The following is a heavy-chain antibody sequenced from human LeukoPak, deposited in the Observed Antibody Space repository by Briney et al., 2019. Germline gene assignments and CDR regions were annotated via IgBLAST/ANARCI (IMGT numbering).Heavy chain of an antibody. D-gene: IGHD1-26*01. Sequence: GGSLRLSCAASGFTFSSSAMSWVRQAPGKGLEWVSAISNNGGYTYYADSVQGRFTISRDNSKSTLCLQVNSLRADDTAVYYCAKKEGGFDHWGQGALVTVSS. V-gene: IGHV3-23*01. J-gene: IGHJ4*02. CDR1: GFTFSSSA. CDR3: AKKEGGFDH. CDR2: ISNNGGYT.